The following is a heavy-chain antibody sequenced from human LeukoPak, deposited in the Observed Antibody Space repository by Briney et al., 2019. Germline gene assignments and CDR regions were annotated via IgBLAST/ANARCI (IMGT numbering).Heavy chain of an antibody. CDR3: ARVGAEPYIDAFDI. V-gene: IGHV4-61*02. CDR1: GGSISSGSYY. Sequence: PSETLSLTCTVSGGSISSGSYYWSWIRQPAGKGLEWIGRIYTSGSTNYNPSLKSRVTISVDTSKNQFSLKLSSVTAADTAVYYCARVGAEPYIDAFDIWGQGTMVTVSS. CDR2: IYTSGST. J-gene: IGHJ3*02. D-gene: IGHD3-3*01.